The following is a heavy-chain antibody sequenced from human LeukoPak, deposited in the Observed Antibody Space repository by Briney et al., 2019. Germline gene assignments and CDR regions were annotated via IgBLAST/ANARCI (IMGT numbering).Heavy chain of an antibody. Sequence: SETLSLTCAVYGGSFSSYYWSWIRQPPGKGLEWIGEIYHGGSTNYNPSLKSRVTISVDTSKNQFSLKLSSVTAADTAVYYCATTGYSSSWTRRPPYYFDYWGQGPLVTVSS. CDR2: IYHGGST. D-gene: IGHD6-13*01. CDR3: ATTGYSSSWTRRPPYYFDY. J-gene: IGHJ4*02. V-gene: IGHV4-34*01. CDR1: GGSFSSYY.